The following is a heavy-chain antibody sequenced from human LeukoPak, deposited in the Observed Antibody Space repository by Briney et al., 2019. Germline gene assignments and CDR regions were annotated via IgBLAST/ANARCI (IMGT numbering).Heavy chain of an antibody. V-gene: IGHV4-4*07. Sequence: PSETLPLTCTVSGGSISSYYWSWIRQPAGKGLEWNGRIYTSGSTNYNPSLKSRVTMSVDTSKNQFSLKLSSVTAADTAVYYCARDSLAYAFDIWGQGTMVTVSS. CDR2: IYTSGST. CDR3: ARDSLAYAFDI. J-gene: IGHJ3*02. CDR1: GGSISSYY.